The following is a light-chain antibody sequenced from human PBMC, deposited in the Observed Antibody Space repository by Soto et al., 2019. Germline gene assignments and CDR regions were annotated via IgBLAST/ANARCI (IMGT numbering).Light chain of an antibody. CDR3: TSYTSSSTLEV. Sequence: QSALTQPASVSGSPGQSITISCTGTSSDVGGYNYVSWYQQHPSKAPKLMIYDVSYRPSGVSNRFSGSKSGNTASLTISGLQAEDEADYYCTSYTSSSTLEVFGGGTKLTV. J-gene: IGLJ2*01. CDR1: SSDVGGYNY. CDR2: DVS. V-gene: IGLV2-14*01.